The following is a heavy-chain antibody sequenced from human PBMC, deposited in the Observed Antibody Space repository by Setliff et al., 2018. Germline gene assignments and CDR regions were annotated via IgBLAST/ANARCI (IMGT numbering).Heavy chain of an antibody. CDR2: IYPADSDT. CDR3: ARVGPLTDDAFDI. V-gene: IGHV5-51*01. D-gene: IGHD1-26*01. J-gene: IGHJ3*02. CDR1: GYTFTNYW. Sequence: VASVKVSCKGSGYTFTNYWIAWVRQMPGKGLEYMGIIYPADSDTTYSPSFQGQVTISADKSINTAYLQWSSLKASDTAIYYCARVGPLTDDAFDIWGQGTMVTVSS.